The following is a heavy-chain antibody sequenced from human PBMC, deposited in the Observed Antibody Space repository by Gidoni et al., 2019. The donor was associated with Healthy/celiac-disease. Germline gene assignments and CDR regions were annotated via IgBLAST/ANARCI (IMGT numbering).Heavy chain of an antibody. J-gene: IGHJ2*01. Sequence: QVQLVESGGGLVKPGGSLRLSCAASGFTFSDYYMSWIRQAPGKGLEWVSYISSSSSYTNYADSVKGRFTISRDNAKNSLYLQMNSLRAEDTAVYYCARLGYCSSTSCYDWYFDLWGRGTLVTVSS. D-gene: IGHD2-2*01. CDR1: GFTFSDYY. V-gene: IGHV3-11*05. CDR3: ARLGYCSSTSCYDWYFDL. CDR2: ISSSSSYT.